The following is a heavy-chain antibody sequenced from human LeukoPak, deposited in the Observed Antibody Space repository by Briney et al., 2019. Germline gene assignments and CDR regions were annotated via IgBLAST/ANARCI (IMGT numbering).Heavy chain of an antibody. CDR2: IYYSGST. CDR3: ARTPGGYSYGYPDY. CDR1: GDSISSSNYY. V-gene: IGHV4-39*01. J-gene: IGHJ4*02. D-gene: IGHD5-18*01. Sequence: SETLSLTCTVSGDSISSSNYYWGWIHQPPGKGLEWIGSIYYSGSTCYNPSLKSRVTISVDTSKYQFSLKLRSVTAAETAGYYCARTPGGYSYGYPDYGGQGTLATVPS.